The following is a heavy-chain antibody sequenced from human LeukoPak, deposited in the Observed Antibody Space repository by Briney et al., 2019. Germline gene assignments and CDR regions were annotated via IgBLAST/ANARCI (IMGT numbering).Heavy chain of an antibody. D-gene: IGHD1-26*01. J-gene: IGHJ5*02. CDR3: AGSGSYQGWFDP. CDR1: GGSISAYY. V-gene: IGHV4-59*08. CDR2: IYHTGST. Sequence: PSETLSLTCTVSGGSISAYYWNWIRQSPGKGLEWIGYIYHTGSTKHNPSLKSRVTISVDTSKNQFSLKLSSVTAADTAVYYCAGSGSYQGWFDPWGQGTLVTVSS.